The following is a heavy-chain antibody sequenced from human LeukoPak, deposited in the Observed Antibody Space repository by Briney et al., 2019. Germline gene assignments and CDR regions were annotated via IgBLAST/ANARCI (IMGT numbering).Heavy chain of an antibody. J-gene: IGHJ3*02. V-gene: IGHV4-59*08. Sequence: PSETLSLTCTVSGGSLSSYYWSWIRQTPGKGLEWIGYIYYSGSTNYNPSLKSRVTISVDTSKNQFSLKLSSVTAADTAVYFCARHGALWAVSGYYYWSAFDIWGQGTMVTVSS. D-gene: IGHD3-22*01. CDR3: ARHGALWAVSGYYYWSAFDI. CDR1: GGSLSSYY. CDR2: IYYSGST.